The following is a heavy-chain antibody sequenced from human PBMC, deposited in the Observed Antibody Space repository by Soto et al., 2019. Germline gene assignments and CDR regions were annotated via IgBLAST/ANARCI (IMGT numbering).Heavy chain of an antibody. J-gene: IGHJ6*03. CDR1: GFTFNNNA. CDR3: AKGRGTNYYYHMDV. D-gene: IGHD1-26*01. V-gene: IGHV3-23*01. CDR2: ITGSGDSA. Sequence: EVQLLESGGGLVQPGGSLRLSCAASGFTFNNNAISWVRQAPGKGLEWVSTITGSGDSAYYADSVKGRFIISRDNSKNTLYMQMHSLGAEDSAIYYCAKGRGTNYYYHMDVWGGGTTVTVSS.